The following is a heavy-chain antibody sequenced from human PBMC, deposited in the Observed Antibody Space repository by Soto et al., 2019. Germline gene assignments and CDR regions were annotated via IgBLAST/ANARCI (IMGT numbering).Heavy chain of an antibody. D-gene: IGHD3-10*01. J-gene: IGHJ5*02. V-gene: IGHV3-33*01. Sequence: SLRLSCAASGFTFSSYGMHWVRQAPGKGLEWVAVIWYDGSNKYYADSVKGRFTISRDNSKNTLYLQMNSLRAEDTAVYYCATSTPVRSYNWFDPWGQGTLVTLSS. CDR3: ATSTPVRSYNWFDP. CDR2: IWYDGSNK. CDR1: GFTFSSYG.